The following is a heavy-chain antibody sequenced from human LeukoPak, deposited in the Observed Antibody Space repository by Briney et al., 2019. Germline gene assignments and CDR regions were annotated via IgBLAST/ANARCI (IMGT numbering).Heavy chain of an antibody. D-gene: IGHD3-9*01. CDR1: GYTFTSYG. CDR2: ISAYNGNT. Sequence: GASVKVSCXASGYTFTSYGISWVRQAPGQGLEWMGWISAYNGNTNYAQKPQGRVTMTTDTSTSTAYMELRSLRSDDTAVYYCAILVGVLTGPDAFDIWGQGTMVTVSS. J-gene: IGHJ3*02. CDR3: AILVGVLTGPDAFDI. V-gene: IGHV1-18*01.